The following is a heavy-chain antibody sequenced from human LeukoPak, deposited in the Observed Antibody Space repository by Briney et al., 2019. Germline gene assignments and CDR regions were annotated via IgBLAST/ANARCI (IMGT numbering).Heavy chain of an antibody. D-gene: IGHD4-17*01. CDR2: INHSGST. CDR1: GGSFSGYY. Sequence: PSETLSLTCAVYGGSFSGYYWSWIRQPPGKGLEWIGEINHSGSTNYNPSLKSRVTISVDTSKNQFSLKLSSVTAADTAVYYCARDVALRSPYYYYYYMDVWGKGTTVTVSS. V-gene: IGHV4-34*01. J-gene: IGHJ6*03. CDR3: ARDVALRSPYYYYYYMDV.